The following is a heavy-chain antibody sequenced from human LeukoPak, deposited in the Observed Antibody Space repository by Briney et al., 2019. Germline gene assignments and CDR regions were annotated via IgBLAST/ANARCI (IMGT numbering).Heavy chain of an antibody. CDR1: GFTFSSYA. V-gene: IGHV3-23*01. J-gene: IGHJ4*02. CDR3: AKDASARPSDY. CDR2: ISDSGDST. D-gene: IGHD3-3*01. Sequence: PGGSLRLSCAASGFTFSSYAMSWFRQAPGKGLEWVSFISDSGDSTYYADSVKGRFTISRDNSKNTLYLQMSSLRAEDTAIHYCAKDASARPSDYWGPGTLVTVSS.